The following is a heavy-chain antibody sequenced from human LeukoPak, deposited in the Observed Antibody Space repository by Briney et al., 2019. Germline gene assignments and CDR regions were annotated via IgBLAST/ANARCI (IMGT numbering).Heavy chain of an antibody. J-gene: IGHJ4*02. CDR3: ARNGCSGGSCYSDY. Sequence: SETLSLTCTVSGGSISSSSYYWGWIRQPPGKGLEWIGSIYYSGSTYYNPSLKSRVTISVDTSKNQFSLKLSSVTAADTAVYYCARNGCSGGSCYSDYWGQGTLATVSS. D-gene: IGHD2-15*01. V-gene: IGHV4-39*07. CDR2: IYYSGST. CDR1: GGSISSSSYY.